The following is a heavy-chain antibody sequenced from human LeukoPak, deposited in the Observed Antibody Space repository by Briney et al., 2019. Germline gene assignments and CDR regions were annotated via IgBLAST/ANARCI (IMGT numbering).Heavy chain of an antibody. D-gene: IGHD1-14*01. V-gene: IGHV3-7*01. CDR3: ARDNNRKDDS. CDR2: MNQDGSAK. J-gene: IGHJ5*02. Sequence: GGSLRLSCAASGFTFSNYWMTWVRQAPGKGLEGVANMNQDGSAKYYVDSVKGRFAISRDNAKNPLYLQMNNLRAEDTAVYYCARDNNRKDDSWGQGTLVTVSS. CDR1: GFTFSNYW.